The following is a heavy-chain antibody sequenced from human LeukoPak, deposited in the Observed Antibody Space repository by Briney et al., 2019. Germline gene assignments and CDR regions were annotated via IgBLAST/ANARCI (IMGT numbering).Heavy chain of an antibody. CDR3: ARVVRGGGYSFDY. Sequence: GASVKVSCKASGGTFSSYAISWVRQAPGQGLEWMGRIIPILGIANYAQKFQGRVTITADKSTSTAYMELSSLRSEDTAVYYCARVVRGGGYSFDYWGQGTLVTVSS. CDR2: IIPILGIA. D-gene: IGHD5-18*01. J-gene: IGHJ4*02. V-gene: IGHV1-69*04. CDR1: GGTFSSYA.